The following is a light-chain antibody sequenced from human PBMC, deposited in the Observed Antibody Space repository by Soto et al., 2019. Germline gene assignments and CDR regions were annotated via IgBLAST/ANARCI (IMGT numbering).Light chain of an antibody. CDR3: QQSYSTLLT. Sequence: DIQMTQSPSSLSASVGDRVTITCRASQSISSYLNWYQRKPGKAPKLLIYAASSLQSGVPSRFSGSGSGTDFTLIISSLQPEDFATYYCQQSYSTLLTFGQGTKVEIK. V-gene: IGKV1-39*01. CDR2: AAS. J-gene: IGKJ1*01. CDR1: QSISSY.